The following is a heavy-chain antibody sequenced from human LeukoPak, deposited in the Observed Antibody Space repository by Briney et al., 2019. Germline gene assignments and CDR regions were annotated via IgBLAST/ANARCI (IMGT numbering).Heavy chain of an antibody. CDR3: ARSDSSGRYGGYDYYYMDV. CDR2: ISAYNGNT. CDR1: GYTLTSYG. J-gene: IGHJ6*03. D-gene: IGHD6-19*01. V-gene: IGHV1-18*01. Sequence: ASVKVSYKASGYTLTSYGFTWVRQAPGQGLEWMGWISAYNGNTNYAQKLQGRVTMTTDTSTSTAYMELRSLRSDDTAVYYWARSDSSGRYGGYDYYYMDVWGKGTTVTVSS.